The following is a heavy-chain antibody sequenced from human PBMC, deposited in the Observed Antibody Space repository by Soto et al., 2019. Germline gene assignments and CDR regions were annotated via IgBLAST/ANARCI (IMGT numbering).Heavy chain of an antibody. V-gene: IGHV1-8*01. CDR1: GYTFTSYD. J-gene: IGHJ3*02. Sequence: GASVKVSCQASGYTFTSYDIKWGRQATGQGLEWMGWMNPNSGNTGYAQKFQGRVTMTRNTSISTAYMELSSLRSEDTAVYYCARVRQLGRFSDAFDIWGQGTMVTVSS. CDR2: MNPNSGNT. D-gene: IGHD6-6*01. CDR3: ARVRQLGRFSDAFDI.